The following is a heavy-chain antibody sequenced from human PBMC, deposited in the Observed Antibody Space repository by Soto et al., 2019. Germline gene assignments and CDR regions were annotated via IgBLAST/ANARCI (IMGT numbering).Heavy chain of an antibody. CDR2: ISYDGSNK. D-gene: IGHD7-27*01. CDR3: AKDLGHGGRGAFDI. CDR1: GFTFSSYG. Sequence: QVQLVESGGGVVQPGRSLRLSCAASGFTFSSYGMHWVRQAPGKGLEWVALISYDGSNKYYADSVKGRFTISRDNSKNTLYRQMNSLRTEDPAVYYCAKDLGHGGRGAFDIWGQGTMVTVSS. V-gene: IGHV3-30*18. J-gene: IGHJ3*02.